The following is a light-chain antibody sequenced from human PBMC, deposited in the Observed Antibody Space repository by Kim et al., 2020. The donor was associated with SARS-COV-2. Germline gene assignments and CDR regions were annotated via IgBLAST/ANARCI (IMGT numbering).Light chain of an antibody. Sequence: LSPGERATLSCRASQSVTSSYLAWYQQKPGQTPRLLIYGPSSRATGVPDRFSGSESGTDFTLTISRLEPEDFAVYYCQQYASSPVTFGQGTKLEI. J-gene: IGKJ2*01. V-gene: IGKV3-20*01. CDR1: QSVTSSY. CDR2: GPS. CDR3: QQYASSPVT.